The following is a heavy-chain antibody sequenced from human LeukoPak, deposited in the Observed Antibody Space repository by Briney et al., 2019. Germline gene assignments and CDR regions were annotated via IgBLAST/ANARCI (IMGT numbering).Heavy chain of an antibody. Sequence: PGRSLRLSCAASGFTFSSYGMHWVRQAPGKGLEWVAVIWYDGSNKYYADSVKGRFTISRDNSKNTLYLQMNSLRAEDTAVYYCARDRLPYDSSGYYDYWGQGTLVTASS. J-gene: IGHJ4*02. CDR3: ARDRLPYDSSGYYDY. CDR2: IWYDGSNK. CDR1: GFTFSSYG. V-gene: IGHV3-33*01. D-gene: IGHD3-22*01.